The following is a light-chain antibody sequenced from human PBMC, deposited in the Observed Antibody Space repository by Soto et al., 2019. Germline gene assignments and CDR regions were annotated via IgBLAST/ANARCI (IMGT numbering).Light chain of an antibody. Sequence: DIQMTQSPSSLSATVGDRVTITCQASQDISKYLNWYQQKPGKAPKLLIYDASNLETGVPSRFSGSGSGTDFSLTINSLQPEDIATYYCQQRSNWPITFGQGTRLEIK. CDR3: QQRSNWPIT. V-gene: IGKV1-33*01. CDR1: QDISKY. J-gene: IGKJ5*01. CDR2: DAS.